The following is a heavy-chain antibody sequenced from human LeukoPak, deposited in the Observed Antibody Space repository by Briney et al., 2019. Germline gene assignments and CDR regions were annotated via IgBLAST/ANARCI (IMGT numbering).Heavy chain of an antibody. D-gene: IGHD3-3*01. J-gene: IGHJ3*02. CDR1: GGTFSSYA. Sequence: GASVKVSCKASGGTFSSYAISWVRQAPGQGLEWMGGIIPIFGTANYAQKFQGRVTITTDESTSTAYVELSSLGSEDTAVYYCAKGLGFWYAFDIWGQGTMVTVSS. V-gene: IGHV1-69*05. CDR3: AKGLGFWYAFDI. CDR2: IIPIFGTA.